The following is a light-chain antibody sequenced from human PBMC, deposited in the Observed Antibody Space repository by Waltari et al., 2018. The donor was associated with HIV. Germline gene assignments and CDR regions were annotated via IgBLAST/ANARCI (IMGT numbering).Light chain of an antibody. V-gene: IGLV1-40*01. CDR3: QSYDSSLSGFVV. J-gene: IGLJ2*01. CDR1: SSTIGAGYD. CDR2: GNS. Sequence: QSVLTPPPSASGAPGQMVTISCTGSSSTIGAGYDVHLYQQLPGTAPTLHIYGNSNRPSGVPDRFSGAKSGTSASLAITGLQAEDEADYYCQSYDSSLSGFVVFGGGTKLTVL.